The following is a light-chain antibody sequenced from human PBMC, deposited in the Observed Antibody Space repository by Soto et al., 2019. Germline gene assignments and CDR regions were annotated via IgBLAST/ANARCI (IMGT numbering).Light chain of an antibody. Sequence: EIVLTQSPGTLSLSPGERVTLSCRASQSVSSTYLAWYQQKLGQAPRLLIYGASRRATGIPDRFSGSGSGTDFTLTISRLEPEEFAVYYWQHYGSSLTFGGGTTVEI. V-gene: IGKV3-20*01. CDR2: GAS. CDR3: QHYGSSLT. J-gene: IGKJ4*01. CDR1: QSVSSTY.